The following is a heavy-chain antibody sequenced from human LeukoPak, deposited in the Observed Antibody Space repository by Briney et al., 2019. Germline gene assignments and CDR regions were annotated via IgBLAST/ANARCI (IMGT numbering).Heavy chain of an antibody. Sequence: SETPSLTCTVFGDSVSRSDSYWDWIRQPPGKALEWIGTVYYSGRTYYSPSLESRVTISVDTSKNQFSLKLSSLTAADTALYFCARRRYYDSSGYLDWGQGTLVTVSS. D-gene: IGHD3-22*01. CDR1: GDSVSRSDSY. CDR2: VYYSGRT. CDR3: ARRRYYDSSGYLD. V-gene: IGHV4-39*01. J-gene: IGHJ1*01.